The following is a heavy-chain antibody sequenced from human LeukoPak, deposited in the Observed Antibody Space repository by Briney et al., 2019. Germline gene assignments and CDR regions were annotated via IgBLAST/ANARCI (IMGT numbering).Heavy chain of an antibody. CDR3: ARVVFSRLTLRFFDY. V-gene: IGHV1-69*13. D-gene: IGHD3-3*01. Sequence: ASVKVSCKASGGTFSSYAISWVRQAPGQGLEWMGGIIPIFGTANYAQKFQGRVTITADESTSTAYMELSSLRSDDTAVYYCARVVFSRLTLRFFDYWGQGTLVTVSS. CDR2: IIPIFGTA. CDR1: GGTFSSYA. J-gene: IGHJ4*02.